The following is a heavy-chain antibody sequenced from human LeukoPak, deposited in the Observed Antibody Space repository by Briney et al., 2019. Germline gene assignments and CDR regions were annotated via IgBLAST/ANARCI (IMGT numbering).Heavy chain of an antibody. V-gene: IGHV1-69*01. CDR3: AREVYCSGGSCRPNWFDP. J-gene: IGHJ5*02. CDR1: GGTFSSYA. D-gene: IGHD2-15*01. Sequence: SVKVSCKASGGTFSSYAISWVRQAPGQGLEWMGGIIPIFGTANYAQKFQGRVTITADESTSTAYMELSSLRSEDTAVYYCAREVYCSGGSCRPNWFDPWGQGALVTVSS. CDR2: IIPIFGTA.